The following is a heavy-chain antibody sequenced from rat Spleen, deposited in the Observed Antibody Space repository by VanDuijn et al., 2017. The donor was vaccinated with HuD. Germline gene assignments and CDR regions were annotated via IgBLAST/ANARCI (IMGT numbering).Heavy chain of an antibody. D-gene: IGHD1-9*01. CDR3: ARPTTGIPFNY. V-gene: IGHV3-1*01. J-gene: IGHJ2*01. CDR2: ISYSGST. Sequence: VQLKESGPGLMQPSQSLSLTCSVTGYSITSTYRWNWIRKFPGNKMEWIGHISYSGSTSYNPSLKSRISITRDTSKNQFFLQLNSVTTEDTAIYYCARPTTGIPFNYWGQGVMVTVSS. CDR1: GYSITSTY.